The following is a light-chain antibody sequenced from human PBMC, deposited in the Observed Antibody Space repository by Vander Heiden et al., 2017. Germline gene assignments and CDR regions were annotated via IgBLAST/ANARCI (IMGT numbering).Light chain of an antibody. CDR1: ESVNTW. CDR3: QQYSSKGDT. Sequence: DIQMTQSPSTLSASVGDRVTFTCRASESVNTWLAWYQQKPGKAPKLLIYRASTLESGVPLRFSGSGSGTEFTLTINSLQPDDFATYYCQQYSSKGDTFGQGTKLEIK. CDR2: RAS. J-gene: IGKJ2*01. V-gene: IGKV1-5*03.